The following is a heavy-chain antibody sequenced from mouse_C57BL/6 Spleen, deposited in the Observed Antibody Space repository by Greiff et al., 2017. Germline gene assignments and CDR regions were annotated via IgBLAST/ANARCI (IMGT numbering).Heavy chain of an antibody. V-gene: IGHV5-17*01. CDR3: ARTRMDY. CDR1: GFTFSDYG. Sequence: EVKLVESGGGLVKPGGSLKLSCAASGFTFSDYGMHWVRQAPEKGLEWVAYISSGSSTIYDADTMKGRFTISRDNAKNTLFLHMTSLRSEDTAMYYCARTRMDYWGQGTSVTVSS. CDR2: ISSGSSTI. J-gene: IGHJ4*01.